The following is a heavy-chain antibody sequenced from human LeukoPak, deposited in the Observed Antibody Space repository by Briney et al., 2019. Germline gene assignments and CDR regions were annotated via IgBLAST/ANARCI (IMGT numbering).Heavy chain of an antibody. V-gene: IGHV4-34*01. J-gene: IGHJ6*03. D-gene: IGHD6-13*01. CDR3: ARATAAGIRYYMDV. CDR2: INHSGST. Sequence: SETLSLTCAVYGGSFSGYYWSWIRQPPGKGLEWIGEINHSGSTNYNPSLKSRVTISVDTSKNQFSLKLSSVTAADTAVYYCARATAAGIRYYMDVWGKGTTVTVSS. CDR1: GGSFSGYY.